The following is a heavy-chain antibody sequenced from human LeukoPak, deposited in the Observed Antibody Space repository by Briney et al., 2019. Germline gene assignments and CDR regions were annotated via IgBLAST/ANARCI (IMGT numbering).Heavy chain of an antibody. J-gene: IGHJ5*02. V-gene: IGHV4-39*01. CDR2: IYYSGST. CDR3: ARHYLSDYDFWSGSNWFDP. CDR1: GGSISSSSYY. Sequence: SETLSLTCTVSGGSISSSSYYWGWIRQPPGKGLEWIGSIYYSGSTYYNPSLKSRVTISVDTSKNQFSLKLSSVTAADTAVYYCARHYLSDYDFWSGSNWFDPWGQGTLVTVSS. D-gene: IGHD3-3*01.